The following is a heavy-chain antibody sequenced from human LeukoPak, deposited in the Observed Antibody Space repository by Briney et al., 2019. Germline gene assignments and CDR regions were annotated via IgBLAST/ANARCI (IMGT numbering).Heavy chain of an antibody. D-gene: IGHD6-6*01. V-gene: IGHV3-7*05. CDR2: IKKEGSEI. Sequence: GGSLRLSGAASGLTFSNYWMSWVRQAPGKGLEWLATIKKEGSEIYYVHSVKGRFTISRDNAHHSWNIQMNTLRAEDTGVYYCVRDGGGSSDYWGQGTLVTVSS. CDR3: VRDGGGSSDY. J-gene: IGHJ4*02. CDR1: GLTFSNYW.